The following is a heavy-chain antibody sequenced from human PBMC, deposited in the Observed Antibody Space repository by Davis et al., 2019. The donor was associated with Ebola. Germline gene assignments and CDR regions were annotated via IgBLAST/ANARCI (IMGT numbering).Heavy chain of an antibody. V-gene: IGHV5-51*01. CDR1: GYSFTSYW. CDR2: IYPGDSDT. Sequence: GESLKISCKGSGYSFTSYWIGWVRQMPGKGLEWMGIIYPGDSDTRYSPSFQGQVPISADKSISTAYLQWSSLGASDTAMYYCARRNYYDSSVNYFFDYWGQGTPVTVSS. D-gene: IGHD3-22*01. CDR3: ARRNYYDSSVNYFFDY. J-gene: IGHJ4*02.